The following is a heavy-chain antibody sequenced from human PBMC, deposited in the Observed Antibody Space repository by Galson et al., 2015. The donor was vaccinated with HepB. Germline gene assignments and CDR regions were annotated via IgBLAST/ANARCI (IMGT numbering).Heavy chain of an antibody. V-gene: IGHV3-33*01. D-gene: IGHD1-26*01. CDR1: GFTFSSYG. Sequence: SLRLSCAASGFTFSSYGMHWVRQAPGKGLEWVAVIWYDGSNKYYADSVKGRFTISRDNSKNTLYLQMNSLRAEDTAVYYCARGPWGATSEAFDYWGQGTLVTVSS. J-gene: IGHJ4*02. CDR3: ARGPWGATSEAFDY. CDR2: IWYDGSNK.